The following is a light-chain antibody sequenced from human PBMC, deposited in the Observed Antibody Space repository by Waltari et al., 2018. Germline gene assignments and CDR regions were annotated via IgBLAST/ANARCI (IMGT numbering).Light chain of an antibody. J-gene: IGLJ1*01. CDR1: SSDVGGYNY. Sequence: QSALTQPPSASGSPGQSVTISCTGTSSDVGGYNYVSWYQQHPGKAPKLMIYEVNKRPSGVPDRFSGSKSGSTASLTVSGLQDEDEADYYCSSYAGSDKDVFGPGTTVTVL. CDR2: EVN. CDR3: SSYAGSDKDV. V-gene: IGLV2-8*01.